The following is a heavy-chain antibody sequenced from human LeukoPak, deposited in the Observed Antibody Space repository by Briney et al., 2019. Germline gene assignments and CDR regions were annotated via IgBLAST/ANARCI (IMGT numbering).Heavy chain of an antibody. D-gene: IGHD3-10*01. J-gene: IGHJ6*03. CDR1: GVSFRGYY. Sequence: SETLSLTCAVYGVSFRGYYWSWIRQPPGKGLEWVGEINHSGSTNYNPSLKSRVTISVDTSKNQFSLKLSSVTAADTAVYYCASITVAPDSYYYYYYMDVWGKGTTVTVSS. V-gene: IGHV4-34*01. CDR3: ASITVAPDSYYYYYYMDV. CDR2: INHSGST.